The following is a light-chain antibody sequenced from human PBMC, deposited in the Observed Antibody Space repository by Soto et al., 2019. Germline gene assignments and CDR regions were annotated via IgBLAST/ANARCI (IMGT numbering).Light chain of an antibody. J-gene: IGKJ1*01. V-gene: IGKV1-6*01. CDR1: QGIGNA. Sequence: AIQMPQSPSSLSASVGDRVTITCRASQGIGNALVWYQQKPGKPPKVLIYVSSSLQSGVPPRFSGSGSGTDFTIAISRLQPEESATYYCPQDIHYPWTFGQGTKVDIK. CDR3: PQDIHYPWT. CDR2: VSS.